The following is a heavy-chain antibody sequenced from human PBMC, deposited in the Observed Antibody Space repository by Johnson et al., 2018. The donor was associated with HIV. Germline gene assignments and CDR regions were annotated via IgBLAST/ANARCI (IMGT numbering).Heavy chain of an antibody. CDR1: GFTFDDYA. Sequence: VQLVESGGGLVQPGRSLRLSCAASGFTFDDYAMHWVRQAPGKGLEWVSGISWNSGRIGYGGSVKGRFTISRDNSKNTLYLQMNNLRVEDMAMYYCAREGGGTLVLGDEGAFDVWGQVTMVSVSS. D-gene: IGHD3-10*01. CDR3: AREGGGTLVLGDEGAFDV. V-gene: IGHV3-9*03. CDR2: ISWNSGRI. J-gene: IGHJ3*01.